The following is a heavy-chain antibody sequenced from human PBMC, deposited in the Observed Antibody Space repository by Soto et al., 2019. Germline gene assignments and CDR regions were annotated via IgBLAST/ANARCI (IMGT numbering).Heavy chain of an antibody. CDR1: GGSISSSSYY. V-gene: IGHV4-39*01. CDR2: IYYSGST. J-gene: IGHJ6*03. Sequence: TSETLSLTCTVSGGSISSSSYYWGWIRQPPGKGLEWIGSIYYSGSTYYNPSLKSRVTISVDTSKNQFSLKLSSVTAADTAVYYCATGGDSGGYYYYMDVWGKGTTVTVSS. D-gene: IGHD2-21*02. CDR3: ATGGDSGGYYYYMDV.